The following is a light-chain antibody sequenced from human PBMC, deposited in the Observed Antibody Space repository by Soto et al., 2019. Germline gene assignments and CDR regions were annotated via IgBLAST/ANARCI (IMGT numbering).Light chain of an antibody. Sequence: QSALTQPASVSGSPGQSITISCTGTSSDVGGYNYVSWYQQHPGKAPKLMIYDVSKRPSGVSNRFSGSNSGHTASLTISGLQAEDEAEYYCSSYTSSRIQVFGTGTKVTVL. CDR1: SSDVGGYNY. V-gene: IGLV2-14*01. J-gene: IGLJ1*01. CDR3: SSYTSSRIQV. CDR2: DVS.